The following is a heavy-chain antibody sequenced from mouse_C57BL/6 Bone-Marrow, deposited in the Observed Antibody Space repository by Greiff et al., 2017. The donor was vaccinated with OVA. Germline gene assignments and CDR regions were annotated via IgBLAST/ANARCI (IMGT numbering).Heavy chain of an antibody. D-gene: IGHD4-1*01. V-gene: IGHV1-72*01. J-gene: IGHJ2*01. CDR3: ARWELGRHYFDY. CDR2: IDPNSGGT. Sequence: QVQLQQPGAELVKPGASVKLSCKASGYTFTSYWMHWVKQRPGRGLEWIGRIDPNSGGTKYNEKFKSKATLTVDNNSSTAYTQLSSLTSEDSAVYYFARWELGRHYFDYWGQGTTLTVSS. CDR1: GYTFTSYW.